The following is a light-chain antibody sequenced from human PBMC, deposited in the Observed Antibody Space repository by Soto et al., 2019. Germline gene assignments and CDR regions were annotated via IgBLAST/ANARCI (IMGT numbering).Light chain of an antibody. J-gene: IGKJ1*01. CDR3: LQVANFPRT. Sequence: DIQMTQSPSSVSASVGDTVTFTCRASQDINSRLAWFQQQPGRPPKYVIQAATMLQSGFPSRFAGSGSGRDFTLTIHTLQPEDSATYYCLQVANFPRTFGQGTKVE. CDR2: AAT. V-gene: IGKV1-12*01. CDR1: QDINSR.